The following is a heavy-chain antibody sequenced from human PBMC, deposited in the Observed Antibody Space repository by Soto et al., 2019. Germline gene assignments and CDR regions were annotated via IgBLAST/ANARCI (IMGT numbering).Heavy chain of an antibody. J-gene: IGHJ4*02. Sequence: TLSLTCAICGDSVSNNGGTWNWIRQSPSRGLEWLGRAYYRSRWQYDYATSVRGRITINPDTSKNQFSLHLSSVTPEDTAVYYCARDPPDFNSGLDSWGQGSLVTVSS. CDR3: ARDPPDFNSGLDS. CDR2: AYYRSRWQY. CDR1: GDSVSNNGGT. V-gene: IGHV6-1*01. D-gene: IGHD1-26*01.